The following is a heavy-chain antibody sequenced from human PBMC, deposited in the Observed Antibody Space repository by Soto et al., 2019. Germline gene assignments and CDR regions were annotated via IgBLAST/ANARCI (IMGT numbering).Heavy chain of an antibody. J-gene: IGHJ2*01. Sequence: QLQLRQSGPGLVKPLETLSLTCSVSGASITSGDYYWAWIRQPPGKGLEWIGSIVYDGSPYYNPSHHCRRSLSVDTSRNQFSLRLNSATVADTAVYYCVRTVGPSWFLCLWGRGTLITVSS. V-gene: IGHV4-39*01. CDR2: IVYDGSP. CDR1: GASITSGDYY. CDR3: VRTVGPSWFLCL. D-gene: IGHD3-10*01.